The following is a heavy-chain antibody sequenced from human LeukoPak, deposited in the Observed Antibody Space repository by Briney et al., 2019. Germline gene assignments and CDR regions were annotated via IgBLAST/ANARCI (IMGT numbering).Heavy chain of an antibody. CDR2: VYHTGTA. Sequence: SETLSLTCAVSLGSITSANWWIWVRQPPGKGLEWIGEVYHTGTADYNPSLKSRVTISVDKSKNHFSLNLNSVTAADTAMYYCARRGGSFFAADYWGQGTLVTVSS. CDR1: LGSITSANW. J-gene: IGHJ4*02. CDR3: ARRGGSFFAADY. D-gene: IGHD2-15*01. V-gene: IGHV4-4*02.